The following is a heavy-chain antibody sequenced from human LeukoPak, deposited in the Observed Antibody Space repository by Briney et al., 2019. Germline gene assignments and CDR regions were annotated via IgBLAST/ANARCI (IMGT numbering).Heavy chain of an antibody. V-gene: IGHV4-34*01. D-gene: IGHD6-19*01. CDR3: ARGRSFDDVAVAGTGGVDTRGSAGNDY. Sequence: SETLSLTCAVYGGSFSGYYWSWIRQPPGKGLEWIGEINHSGSTNYNPSLKSRVTISVDTSKNQFSLKLSSVTAADTAVYYCARGRSFDDVAVAGTGGVDTRGSAGNDYWGQGTLVTVSS. CDR2: INHSGST. J-gene: IGHJ4*02. CDR1: GGSFSGYY.